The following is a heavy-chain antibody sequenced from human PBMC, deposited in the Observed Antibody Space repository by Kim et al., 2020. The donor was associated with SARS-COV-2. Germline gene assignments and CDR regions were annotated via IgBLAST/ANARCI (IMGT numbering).Heavy chain of an antibody. Sequence: GGSLRLSCAASGFTFSSYEMNWVRQAPGKGLEWVSYISSSGSTIYYADSVKGRFTISRDNAKNSLYLQMNSLRAEDTAVYYCARARYYDFWSGYPHYYYGMDGGGQGTTVPVPS. CDR2: ISSSGSTI. D-gene: IGHD3-3*01. V-gene: IGHV3-48*03. J-gene: IGHJ6*02. CDR1: GFTFSSYE. CDR3: ARARYYDFWSGYPHYYYGMDG.